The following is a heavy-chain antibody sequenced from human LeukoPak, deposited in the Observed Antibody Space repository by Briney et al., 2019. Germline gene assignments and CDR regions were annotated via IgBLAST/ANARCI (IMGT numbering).Heavy chain of an antibody. Sequence: QPGGSLRLSCAASEFTFNNNGMHWVRQAPGKGLEWVAFIRYDGIYKYYADSVKGRFTIFRDKSKTTLFLQMDSLRAEDTAVYYCAKDPEKGLAVARLEHWGQGTLVTVSS. CDR2: IRYDGIYK. D-gene: IGHD6-19*01. CDR3: AKDPEKGLAVARLEH. V-gene: IGHV3-30*02. J-gene: IGHJ5*02. CDR1: EFTFNNNG.